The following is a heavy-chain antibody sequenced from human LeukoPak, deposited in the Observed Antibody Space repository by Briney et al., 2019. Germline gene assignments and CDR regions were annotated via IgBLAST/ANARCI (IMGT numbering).Heavy chain of an antibody. J-gene: IGHJ4*02. Sequence: PGGSLRLSCAASGFNFRDYTMHWVRQAPGKGLECLSLITWEGENTSYADSVKGRLTISRDNTRNSLFLQMNSLRTEDTALYFCAKVRGGGDWDFFDSWGLGTLVTVSS. CDR1: GFNFRDYT. CDR2: ITWEGENT. CDR3: AKVRGGGDWDFFDS. V-gene: IGHV3-43*01. D-gene: IGHD2-21*02.